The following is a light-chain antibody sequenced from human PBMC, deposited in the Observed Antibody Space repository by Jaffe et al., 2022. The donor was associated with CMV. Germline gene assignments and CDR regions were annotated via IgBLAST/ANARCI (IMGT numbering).Light chain of an antibody. CDR2: GND. CDR3: QSYDSSVSGTWV. Sequence: QSVLTQPPSVSGAPGQRVTISCTGTNSNIGAGYDVHWYQQLPGTAPKLLIYGNDNRPSGVPGRFSGSRSATSATLAIAGLQAEDEGHYHCQSYDSSVSGTWVFGGGTKVTVL. CDR1: NSNIGAGYD. V-gene: IGLV1-40*01. J-gene: IGLJ3*02.